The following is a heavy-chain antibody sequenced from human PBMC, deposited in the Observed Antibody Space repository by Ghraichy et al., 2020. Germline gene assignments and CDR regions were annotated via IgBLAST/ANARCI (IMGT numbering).Heavy chain of an antibody. CDR1: GFTFSSYS. D-gene: IGHD6-6*01. V-gene: IGHV3-48*02. J-gene: IGHJ4*02. Sequence: LSLPCAASGFTFSSYSMNWVRQAPGKGLEWISYISSSSSARYYADSVKGRFTISRDNAKNSLYLQMNSLRDEDTAVYYCARYGSSSSDFDYWGQGTLGTVSS. CDR3: ARYGSSSSDFDY. CDR2: ISSSSSAR.